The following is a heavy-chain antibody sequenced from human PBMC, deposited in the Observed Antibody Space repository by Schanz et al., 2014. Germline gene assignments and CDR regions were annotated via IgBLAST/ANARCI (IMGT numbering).Heavy chain of an antibody. CDR2: ISASGGTT. Sequence: EVQLLESGGGLVQPGGSLRLSCAASGFTFSAYAMTWVRQIPGKGLEWVSAISASGGTTYYADSVKGRFTISRDNSKNTLYLQMNSLRAEDTAVYYCAKFRYSSGWRGDYFDEWGQGTLVTVAS. D-gene: IGHD6-25*01. V-gene: IGHV3-23*01. CDR3: AKFRYSSGWRGDYFDE. CDR1: GFTFSAYA. J-gene: IGHJ4*02.